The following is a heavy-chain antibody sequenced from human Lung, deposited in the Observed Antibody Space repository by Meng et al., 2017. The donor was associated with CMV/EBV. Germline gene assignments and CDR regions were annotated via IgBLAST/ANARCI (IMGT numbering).Heavy chain of an antibody. CDR1: GGSISSSKW. V-gene: IGHV4/OR15-8*03. CDR3: ARADSSYFDVSAYYPDAFDM. Sequence: SETLSLTCIVSGGSISSSKWWNWVRQPPGKGLEWIGAIHHSGTTNYNTSLKSRVIMSVDKSKNQFSLSLTSVTAADTAVYFCARADSSYFDVSAYYPDAFDMWRQGXVVTVSS. J-gene: IGHJ3*02. CDR2: IHHSGTT. D-gene: IGHD2-21*01.